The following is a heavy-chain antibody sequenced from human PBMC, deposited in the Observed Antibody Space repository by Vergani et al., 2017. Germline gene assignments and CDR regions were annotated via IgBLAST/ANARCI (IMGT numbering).Heavy chain of an antibody. CDR1: GYTFTGYY. Sequence: QVQLVQSGAEVKKPGASVKVSCKASGYTFTGYYMHWVRQAPGQGLEWMGWINPNSGGTNYAQKIQGRVTMTRDTSISTAYMELSRLRSDDTAVYYCARDQQLVGVDYWGQGTLVTVSS. CDR3: ARDQQLVGVDY. D-gene: IGHD6-13*01. CDR2: INPNSGGT. V-gene: IGHV1-2*02. J-gene: IGHJ4*02.